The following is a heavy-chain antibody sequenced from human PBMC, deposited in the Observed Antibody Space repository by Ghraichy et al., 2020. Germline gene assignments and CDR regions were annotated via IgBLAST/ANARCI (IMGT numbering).Heavy chain of an antibody. J-gene: IGHJ4*02. D-gene: IGHD2-15*01. Sequence: SETLSLTCTVSGGSVTSGTYYWSWIRQPPGKGLEWIGYIYYSGSTCYNPSLKSRVTISVDTSKTQFSLKLSSVTAADAAVYYCASVAGSSLPFDDWGQGTLVTVSS. CDR1: GGSVTSGTYY. CDR2: IYYSGST. V-gene: IGHV4-61*01. CDR3: ASVAGSSLPFDD.